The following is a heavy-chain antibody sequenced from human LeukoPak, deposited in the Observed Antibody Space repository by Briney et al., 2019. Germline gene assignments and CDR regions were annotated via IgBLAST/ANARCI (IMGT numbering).Heavy chain of an antibody. CDR1: GGSFSGYY. CDR2: INHSGST. Sequence: SETLSLTCAVYGGSFSGYYWSWIRQPPGKGLEWIGEINHSGSTNYNPSLKSRVTISVDTSKNQFSLKLSSVTAADTAVYYCARGKYSSSSFPRSYYFDYWGQGTLVTVSS. D-gene: IGHD6-6*01. V-gene: IGHV4-34*01. CDR3: ARGKYSSSSFPRSYYFDY. J-gene: IGHJ4*02.